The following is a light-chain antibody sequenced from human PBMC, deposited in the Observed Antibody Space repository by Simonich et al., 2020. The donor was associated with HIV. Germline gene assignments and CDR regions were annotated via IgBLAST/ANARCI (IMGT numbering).Light chain of an antibody. V-gene: IGKV3-15*01. CDR1: QTVASN. Sequence: EILMTQSPAPLSVSPGERATLSSRASQTVASNLAWYQQKPGQAPRLLIYYASYRATGIPARFSGSGFGTEFTLTISSMQSEDFALYYCQQYNNWPSPFTFGPGTKVDIK. CDR2: YAS. J-gene: IGKJ3*01. CDR3: QQYNNWPSPFT.